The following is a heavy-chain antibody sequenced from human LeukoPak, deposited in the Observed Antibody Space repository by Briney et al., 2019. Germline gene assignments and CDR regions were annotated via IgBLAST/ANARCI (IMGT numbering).Heavy chain of an antibody. J-gene: IGHJ4*02. V-gene: IGHV4-38-2*02. D-gene: IGHD7-27*01. Sequence: SETLSLTCTVSGYSISSGYYWGWIRQPPGKGLEWIGSIYHSGSTYYNPSLKRRVTISVDTSKNQFSLKLSSVTAADTAVYFCARGFRGDNFDYWGQGTLVTVSS. CDR1: GYSISSGYY. CDR2: IYHSGST. CDR3: ARGFRGDNFDY.